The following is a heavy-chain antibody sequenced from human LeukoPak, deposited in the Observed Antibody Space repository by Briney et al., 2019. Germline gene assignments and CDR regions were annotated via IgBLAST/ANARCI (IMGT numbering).Heavy chain of an antibody. CDR2: ISSSSSTI. CDR3: AKEGATSFFEGYFDY. Sequence: GSLRLSCAASGFTFSGHSMNWVRQAPGKGLEWVSYISSSSSTINYADSVKGRFTISRDNAKNSLYLQMNSLRAEDTAVYYCAKEGATSFFEGYFDYWGQGTLVTVSS. V-gene: IGHV3-48*01. CDR1: GFTFSGHS. D-gene: IGHD2-2*01. J-gene: IGHJ4*02.